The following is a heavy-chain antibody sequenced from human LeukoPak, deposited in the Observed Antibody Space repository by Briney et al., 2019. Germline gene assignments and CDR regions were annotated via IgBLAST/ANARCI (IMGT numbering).Heavy chain of an antibody. J-gene: IGHJ4*02. Sequence: GGSLRLSCAASGFTFSRYAMAWVRQAPGKGPDWVSSISSSPIDIYDADSVKGRFTISRDNSKNSLYLQMNSLRVEDTAVYYCARIHDGTPTPSLDSWGQGTLVTVSS. CDR2: ISSSPIDI. D-gene: IGHD1-26*01. V-gene: IGHV3-21*01. CDR3: ARIHDGTPTPSLDS. CDR1: GFTFSRYA.